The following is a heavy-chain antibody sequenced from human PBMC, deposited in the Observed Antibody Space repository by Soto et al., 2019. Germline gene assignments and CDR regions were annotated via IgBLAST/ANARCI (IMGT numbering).Heavy chain of an antibody. Sequence: QVQLVQSGAEVKKPGASVKVSCKASGYTFTSYDINWVRQATGQGLEWMGWMNPNSGNTGYAQKFQGRVTVTRNTSTSTAYMELSSLRSEATAVYYCARWPDGYYYYGMDVWGQGTTVTVSS. V-gene: IGHV1-8*01. CDR3: ARWPDGYYYYGMDV. CDR2: MNPNSGNT. CDR1: GYTFTSYD. J-gene: IGHJ6*02.